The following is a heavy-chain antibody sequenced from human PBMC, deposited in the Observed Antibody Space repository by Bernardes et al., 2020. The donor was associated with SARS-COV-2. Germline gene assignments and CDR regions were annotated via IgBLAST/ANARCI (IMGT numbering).Heavy chain of an antibody. J-gene: IGHJ4*02. Sequence: ASVKVSCKASGYTFTGYYMHWVRQAPGQGLEWMGWINPNSGGTNYAQKFQGRVTMTRDTSISTAYMELSRLRSDDTAVYYCARWRAVMGENYFDYWGQGTLVTVSS. V-gene: IGHV1-2*02. CDR1: GYTFTGYY. D-gene: IGHD3-16*01. CDR2: INPNSGGT. CDR3: ARWRAVMGENYFDY.